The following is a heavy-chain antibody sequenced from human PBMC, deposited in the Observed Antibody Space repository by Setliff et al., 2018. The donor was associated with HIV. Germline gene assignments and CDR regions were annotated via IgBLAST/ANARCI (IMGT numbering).Heavy chain of an antibody. CDR2: ISGSGGST. D-gene: IGHD3-10*01. CDR1: GFTFSSYA. V-gene: IGHV3-23*01. CDR3: AKGGLWFGEFLYYFDT. Sequence: PGGSLRLSCAASGFTFSSYAMSWVRQAAGKGLEWVSAISGSGGSTYYADSVKGRFTISRDNSKNTLYLQMNSLRAEDTAVYYCAKGGLWFGEFLYYFDTWGQGTPVTVPS. J-gene: IGHJ4*02.